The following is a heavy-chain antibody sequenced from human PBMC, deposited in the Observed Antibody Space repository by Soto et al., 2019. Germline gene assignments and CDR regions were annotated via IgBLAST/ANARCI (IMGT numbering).Heavy chain of an antibody. CDR1: GYSFTSYW. CDR3: ARPREYCSSTSCYPNWFDP. D-gene: IGHD2-2*01. V-gene: IGHV5-10-1*01. J-gene: IGHJ5*02. CDR2: IDPSDSYT. Sequence: ESLKISCKGSGYSFTSYWISWVRQMPGKGLEWMGRIDPSDSYTNYSPSFQGHVTISADKSISTAYLQWSSLKASDTAMYYCARPREYCSSTSCYPNWFDPWGQGTLVTVSS.